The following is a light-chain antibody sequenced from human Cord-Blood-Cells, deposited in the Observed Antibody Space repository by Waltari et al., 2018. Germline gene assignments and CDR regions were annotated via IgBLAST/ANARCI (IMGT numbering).Light chain of an antibody. J-gene: IGKJ2*01. V-gene: IGKV1-13*02. CDR2: GAS. CDR1: QSISST. Sequence: IQMTQSPSSLSASVGDRVTITFPASQSISSTLALYQQKPGKATKLLIYGASSLESGVLSRFSGSGSVTEFTLTISRLQPEDFATYYCQQFNSYTVTFGQGTKLEIK. CDR3: QQFNSYTVT.